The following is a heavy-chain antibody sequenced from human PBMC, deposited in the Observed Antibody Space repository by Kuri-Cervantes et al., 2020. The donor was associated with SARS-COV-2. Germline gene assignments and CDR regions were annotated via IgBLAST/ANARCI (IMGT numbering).Heavy chain of an antibody. CDR2: ISAYNGNT. CDR3: ARARVAAHPNYYYYGMDV. Sequence: ASVKVSCKASGYTFTSYGISWVRQAPGQGLEWMGWISAYNGNTNYAQKLQGRVTMTTDTSTSTAYMELRSLRSDDTAVYYCARARVAAHPNYYYYGMDVWGQGTTVTVSS. CDR1: GYTFTSYG. V-gene: IGHV1-18*01. D-gene: IGHD2-15*01. J-gene: IGHJ6*02.